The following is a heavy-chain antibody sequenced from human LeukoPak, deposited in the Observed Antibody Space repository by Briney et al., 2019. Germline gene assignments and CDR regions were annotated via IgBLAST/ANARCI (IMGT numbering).Heavy chain of an antibody. D-gene: IGHD3-16*02. J-gene: IGHJ3*02. CDR1: GGSFSGYY. V-gene: IGHV4-34*01. Sequence: NTSETLSLTCAVYGGSFSGYYWSWIRQPPGKGLEWIGEINHSGSTNYNPSLKSRVTISVDTSKNQFSLKLSSVTAADTAVYYCARYRQSPSDAFDIWGQGTLVTVSS. CDR2: INHSGST. CDR3: ARYRQSPSDAFDI.